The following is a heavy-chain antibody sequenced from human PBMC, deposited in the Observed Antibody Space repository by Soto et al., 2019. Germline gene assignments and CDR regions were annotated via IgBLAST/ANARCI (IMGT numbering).Heavy chain of an antibody. J-gene: IGHJ3*02. CDR2: IIPIFGTA. Sequence: QVQLVQSGAEVKKPGSSVKVSCKASGGTFSSYAISWVRQAPGQGLEWMGGIIPIFGTANYAQKFQGRVTITADESTSTAYMELSSLRSEDTAVYYCASPRYNWNDGADAFDIWGQGTMVTVSS. D-gene: IGHD1-20*01. V-gene: IGHV1-69*01. CDR1: GGTFSSYA. CDR3: ASPRYNWNDGADAFDI.